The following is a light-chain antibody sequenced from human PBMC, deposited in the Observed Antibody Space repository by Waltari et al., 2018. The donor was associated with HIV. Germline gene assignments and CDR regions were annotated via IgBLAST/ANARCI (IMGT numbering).Light chain of an antibody. J-gene: IGKJ1*01. V-gene: IGKV1-39*01. CDR2: SAS. CDR3: QQSFNTPPT. Sequence: DIQMTQSPSSRSASVGDRVTITCRASQTIDNYLNWYQQRPGKAPNLLIYSASSFQSGVPSRFSGSGSCTDFTLTITSLQPEDFAAYYCQQSFNTPPTFGQGTKLEVK. CDR1: QTIDNY.